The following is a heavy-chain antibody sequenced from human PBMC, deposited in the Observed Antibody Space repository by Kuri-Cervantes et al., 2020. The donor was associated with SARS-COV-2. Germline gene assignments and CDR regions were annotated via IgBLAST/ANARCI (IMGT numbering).Heavy chain of an antibody. D-gene: IGHD3-3*01. Sequence: GESLKISCAASGFTFSSYAMSWVRQAPGKGLEWVSAISGSGGSTYYADSVKGRFTISRDNSKNTLYPQMNSLRAEDTAVYYCARAYDFWSGYYPHWGQGTLVTVSS. J-gene: IGHJ4*02. CDR2: ISGSGGST. V-gene: IGHV3-23*01. CDR3: ARAYDFWSGYYPH. CDR1: GFTFSSYA.